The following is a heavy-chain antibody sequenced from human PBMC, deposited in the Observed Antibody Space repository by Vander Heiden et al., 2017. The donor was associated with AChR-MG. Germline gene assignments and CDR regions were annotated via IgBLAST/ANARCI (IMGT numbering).Heavy chain of an antibody. CDR3: AHRPPPDIVVVPAAIPGWFDP. D-gene: IGHD2-2*01. CDR2: IDWDDDT. Sequence: QITLKESGPTLVKPTQTLTLTCTIPGFSLSTSGVGVGWIRQPPGKALEWLALIDWDDDTRYSPSLKSRLTITKDTSKNQVVLTMTNMDPVDTATYYCAHRPPPDIVVVPAAIPGWFDPWGQGTLVTVSS. J-gene: IGHJ5*02. CDR1: GFSLSTSGVG. V-gene: IGHV2-5*02.